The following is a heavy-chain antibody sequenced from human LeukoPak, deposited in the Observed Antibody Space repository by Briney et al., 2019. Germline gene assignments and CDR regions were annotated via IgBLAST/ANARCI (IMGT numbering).Heavy chain of an antibody. V-gene: IGHV1-18*01. Sequence: ASVKVSCKASGYTFTTYGISWVRQAPGQGLEWMGWISAYNGNTNYTQKFQGRVTITADKSTSTAYMELSSLRSEDTAVYYCARDLIADYYYYGMDVWGQGTTVTVSS. CDR1: GYTFTTYG. CDR2: ISAYNGNT. CDR3: ARDLIADYYYYGMDV. J-gene: IGHJ6*02. D-gene: IGHD2/OR15-2a*01.